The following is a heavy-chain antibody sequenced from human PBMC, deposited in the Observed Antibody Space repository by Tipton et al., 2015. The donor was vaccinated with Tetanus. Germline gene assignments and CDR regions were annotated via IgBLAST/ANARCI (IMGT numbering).Heavy chain of an antibody. D-gene: IGHD1-20*01. V-gene: IGHV4-34*01. J-gene: IGHJ3*01. Sequence: TLSLTCAVSGGSFTDRYWGWVCQPPGKGLEWIGEVNHSGTTYYNASLKSRLTMSVDTSEQHFSLNLNSVTASDTAMYYCARRRYTWNRGGFELWGQGTMVTVSS. CDR2: VNHSGTT. CDR3: ARRRYTWNRGGFEL. CDR1: GGSFTDRY.